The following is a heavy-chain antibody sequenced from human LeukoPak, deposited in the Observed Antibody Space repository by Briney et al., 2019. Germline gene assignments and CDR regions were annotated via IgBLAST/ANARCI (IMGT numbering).Heavy chain of an antibody. D-gene: IGHD3-22*01. J-gene: IGHJ4*02. CDR1: GYTFTSYG. CDR2: ISAYNGNT. V-gene: IGHV1-18*01. CDR3: ARDWGGYYDSTGKPSDY. Sequence: ASVKVSCKASGYTFTSYGISWVRQAPGQGLEWMGWISAYNGNTKYAQKHQGRVTMTTDTSTSTAYMELRSLRSDDTAVYYCARDWGGYYDSTGKPSDYWGQGTLVTVSS.